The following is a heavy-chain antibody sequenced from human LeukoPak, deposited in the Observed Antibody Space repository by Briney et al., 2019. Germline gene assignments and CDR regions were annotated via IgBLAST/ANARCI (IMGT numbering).Heavy chain of an antibody. J-gene: IGHJ4*02. CDR1: GFSLSDYA. Sequence: GGSLRLSCAASGFSLSDYAMSWVRQAPARGPEWASSIRGGGEIFYADSVKGRFTLSRDDSRNTVYLQLNNLRVEDTAIYYCAKANWVSNADAVWWGQETHVTVSS. CDR2: IRGGGEI. CDR3: AKANWVSNADAVW. V-gene: IGHV3-23*01. D-gene: IGHD1-1*01.